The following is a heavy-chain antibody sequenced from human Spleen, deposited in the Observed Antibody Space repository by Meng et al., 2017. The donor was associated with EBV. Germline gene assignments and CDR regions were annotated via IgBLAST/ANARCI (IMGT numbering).Heavy chain of an antibody. CDR1: GGSFSGYC. D-gene: IGHD1-26*01. Sequence: QSHLQQLGVGLLKPSEXLSLTFAVSGGSFSGYCWSWIRQSPGKGREWIGEINHSGTTSYSPSLKSRLTLSVDTSKKQLSLELTSMTAADTAVYYCARGGYSGQSVWGQGILVTVSS. CDR3: ARGGYSGQSV. V-gene: IGHV4-34*01. CDR2: INHSGTT. J-gene: IGHJ4*02.